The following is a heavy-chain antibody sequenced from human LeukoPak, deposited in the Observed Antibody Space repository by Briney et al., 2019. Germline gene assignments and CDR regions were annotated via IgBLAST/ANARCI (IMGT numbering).Heavy chain of an antibody. V-gene: IGHV3-74*01. Sequence: GGSLRLTCAASGFTFSSYWMHWVRQAPGKGLVWVSRINSDGSSTSYADSVKGRFTISRDNAKNTLYLQMNSLRAEDTAVYYCARVVVAATPFDYWGQGTLVTVSS. D-gene: IGHD2-15*01. CDR3: ARVVVAATPFDY. CDR2: INSDGSST. CDR1: GFTFSSYW. J-gene: IGHJ4*02.